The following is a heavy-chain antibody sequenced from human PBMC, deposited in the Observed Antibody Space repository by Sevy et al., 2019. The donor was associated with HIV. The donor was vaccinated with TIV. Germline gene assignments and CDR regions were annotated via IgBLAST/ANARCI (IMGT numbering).Heavy chain of an antibody. V-gene: IGHV3-15*01. CDR3: ATKGDFWSGYQYFHY. D-gene: IGHD3-3*01. Sequence: GGSLRFSCAASGITFRNAWMTWVRQAPGKGLEWVGRIKSNGDGATTDLPAPVKGRFTISRDDSKHTLYLHMNSLQTKDTAVYYCATKGDFWSGYQYFHYWGQGTLVTVSS. CDR1: GITFRNAW. J-gene: IGHJ4*02. CDR2: IKSNGDGATT.